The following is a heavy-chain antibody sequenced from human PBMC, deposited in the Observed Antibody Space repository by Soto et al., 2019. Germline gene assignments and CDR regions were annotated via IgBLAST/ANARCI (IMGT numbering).Heavy chain of an antibody. J-gene: IGHJ3*02. D-gene: IGHD3-10*01. CDR1: GYTLTELS. CDR3: ATDPGTPGAFDI. CDR2: FDPEDGET. V-gene: IGHV1-24*01. Sequence: ASVKVSCKVSGYTLTELSMHWVRQAPGKGLEWMGGFDPEDGETIYAQKFQGRVTMTEDTSTDTAYMELSSLRSEDTAVYYCATDPGTPGAFDIWGQGTMVTVSS.